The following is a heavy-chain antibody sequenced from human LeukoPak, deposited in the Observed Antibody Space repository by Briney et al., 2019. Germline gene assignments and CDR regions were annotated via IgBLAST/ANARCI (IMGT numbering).Heavy chain of an antibody. Sequence: SQTLSLTCTVSGVSINSGGQYWSWVRQFPGKGLEWIGYFYNSGRSTYNPSLKSRVTISADTSKNHFSLKLNSVTTADTAVYYCTRGAGWLIDYWGQGILVTVSS. D-gene: IGHD3-16*01. CDR2: FYNSGRS. V-gene: IGHV4-61*03. J-gene: IGHJ4*02. CDR3: TRGAGWLIDY. CDR1: GVSINSGGQY.